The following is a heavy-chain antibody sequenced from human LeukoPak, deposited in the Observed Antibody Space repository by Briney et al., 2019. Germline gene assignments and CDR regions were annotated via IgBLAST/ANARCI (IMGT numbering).Heavy chain of an antibody. CDR3: ARGRGTGGYFREIPHWYFDL. Sequence: SQTLSLTCAISGDSFSTNSAAWNWIRQSPSRGLEWLRKTYYRSKWYNDYALSVKSRIIINPDTSRNQFSLQLNSVTPEDTAVYYCARGRGTGGYFREIPHWYFDLWGRGTLVTVSS. D-gene: IGHD2-8*02. J-gene: IGHJ2*01. CDR2: TYYRSKWYN. CDR1: GDSFSTNSAA. V-gene: IGHV6-1*01.